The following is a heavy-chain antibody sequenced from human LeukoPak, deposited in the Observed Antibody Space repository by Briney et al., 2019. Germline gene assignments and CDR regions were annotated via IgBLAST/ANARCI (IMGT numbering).Heavy chain of an antibody. CDR1: GFTFSSYA. D-gene: IGHD3-3*01. CDR3: ASLQSEYYDFWSGSGY. Sequence: GGSLRLSCAASGFTFSSYAMHWVRQAPGKGLEWVAVISYDGSNKYYADSVKGRFTISRDNSKNTLYLQMNSLRAEDTAVYYCASLQSEYYDFWSGSGYWGQGTLVTVSS. CDR2: ISYDGSNK. V-gene: IGHV3-30*04. J-gene: IGHJ4*02.